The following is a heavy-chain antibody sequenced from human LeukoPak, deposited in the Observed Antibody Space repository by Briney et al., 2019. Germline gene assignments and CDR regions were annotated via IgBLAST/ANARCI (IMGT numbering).Heavy chain of an antibody. Sequence: SETLSLTCTVSGGSISSYYWSWIRQPPGKGLERIGYIYNSGNTNYNPSLKSRVTISVDTSKNQFSLKLSSVTAADTAVYYCARYNKPHYYYYYGMDVWGQGTTVTVSS. J-gene: IGHJ6*02. CDR3: ARYNKPHYYYYYGMDV. V-gene: IGHV4-59*01. D-gene: IGHD1-1*01. CDR1: GGSISSYY. CDR2: IYNSGNT.